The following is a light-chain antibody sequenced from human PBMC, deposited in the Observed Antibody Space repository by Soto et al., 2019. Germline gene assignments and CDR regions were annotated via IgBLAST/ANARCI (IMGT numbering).Light chain of an antibody. J-gene: IGKJ5*01. Sequence: EVVMIQSQAPLSSSVGARLTISCKGSQNIRSSLAWYQQRPGQAPRLLIYDASTRATGIPPRFSGSGSGTESTVTISSLESEDFAIYYGQQYYDSPITFGQVTRLKIK. V-gene: IGKV3-15*01. CDR1: QNIRSS. CDR3: QQYYDSPIT. CDR2: DAS.